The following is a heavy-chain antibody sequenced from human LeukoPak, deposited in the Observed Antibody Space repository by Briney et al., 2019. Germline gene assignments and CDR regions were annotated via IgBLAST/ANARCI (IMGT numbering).Heavy chain of an antibody. J-gene: IGHJ4*02. Sequence: ASVKVSCKASGGTFGNYAISWVRQAPGQGLEWMGIINPSGGSTSYAQKFQGRVTMTRDTSTSTVYMELSSLRSEDTAVYHCARAAYYDSSGSLDYWGQGTLVTVSS. D-gene: IGHD3-22*01. CDR2: INPSGGST. CDR3: ARAAYYDSSGSLDY. V-gene: IGHV1-46*01. CDR1: GGTFGNYA.